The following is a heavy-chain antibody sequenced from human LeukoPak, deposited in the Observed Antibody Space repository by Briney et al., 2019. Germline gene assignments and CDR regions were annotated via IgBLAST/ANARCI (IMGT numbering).Heavy chain of an antibody. CDR1: GFIFSTYS. J-gene: IGHJ4*02. Sequence: GGSLRLSCAASGFIFSTYSMYWVRQAPGKGLEWVAFVRYDGGSEYYADSVKGRFTISSDNSKNTLFLQMSSLRPEDTAVYYCAKDGGYSFGYWGQGTLVTVSS. V-gene: IGHV3-30*02. CDR3: AKDGGYSFGY. CDR2: VRYDGGSE. D-gene: IGHD5-18*01.